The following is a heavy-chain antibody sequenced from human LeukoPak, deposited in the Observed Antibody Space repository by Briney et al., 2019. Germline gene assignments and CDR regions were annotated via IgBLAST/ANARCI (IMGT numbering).Heavy chain of an antibody. CDR1: GGSFSGYY. V-gene: IGHV4-34*01. J-gene: IGHJ6*02. CDR2: INHSGST. D-gene: IGHD2-2*01. CDR3: ARASYCSSTSCYPRHKYYYYGMDV. Sequence: PSETLSLTCAVYGGSFSGYYWSWIRQPPGKGLEWIGEINHSGSTNYNPSLKRRVTISVDTSKKQFSLKRSSVTAAATAVYYCARASYCSSTSCYPRHKYYYYGMDVWGQGTTVTVSS.